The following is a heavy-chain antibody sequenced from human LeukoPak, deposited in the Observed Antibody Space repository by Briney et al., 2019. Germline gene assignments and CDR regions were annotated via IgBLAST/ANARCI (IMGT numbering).Heavy chain of an antibody. D-gene: IGHD3-10*01. CDR2: ISGSGGST. CDR3: AKAGYYGSGRHGRNYFDY. CDR1: GFTFSSYA. Sequence: PGGSLRLSCAASGFTFSSYAMSWVRQAPGKGLEWVSAISGSGGSTYYADSVKGRFTISRDNSKNTLYLQMNSLRAEDTAVYYCAKAGYYGSGRHGRNYFDYWGQGTLVTVSS. J-gene: IGHJ4*02. V-gene: IGHV3-23*01.